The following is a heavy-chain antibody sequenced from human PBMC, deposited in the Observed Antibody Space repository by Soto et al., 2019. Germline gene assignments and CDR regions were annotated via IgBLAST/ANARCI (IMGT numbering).Heavy chain of an antibody. D-gene: IGHD3-9*01. CDR1: GFTFRNFE. CDR2: ISSSGSKM. Sequence: GGSLRLSCAASGFTFRNFEMNWVRQVPGKGLEWIAYISSSGSKMYYADTVKGRFIVSRDNTHGSLFPEMNNLRDEDSGVYYCARDSIAAPYFFDPWGQGTLVTVSS. J-gene: IGHJ5*02. V-gene: IGHV3-48*03. CDR3: ARDSIAAPYFFDP.